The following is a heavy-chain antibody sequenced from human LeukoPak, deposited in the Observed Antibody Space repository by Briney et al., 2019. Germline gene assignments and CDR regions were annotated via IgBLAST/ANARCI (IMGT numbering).Heavy chain of an antibody. D-gene: IGHD5-18*01. CDR2: INHSGST. CDR1: GGSFSGYY. Sequence: SETLSLTCAVYGGSFSGYYWSWIRQPPGKGLEWIGEINHSGSTNYNPSLKSRVTISVDTSKNQVSLRLTSVTAADTAVYYCARLSGGKNPWGYSSGSSRNYYGMDVWGQGTTVTVSS. CDR3: ARLSGGKNPWGYSSGSSRNYYGMDV. J-gene: IGHJ6*02. V-gene: IGHV4-34*01.